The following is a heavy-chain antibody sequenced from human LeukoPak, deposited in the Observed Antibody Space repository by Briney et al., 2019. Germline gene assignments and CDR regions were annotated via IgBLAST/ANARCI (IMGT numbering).Heavy chain of an antibody. Sequence: GGSLRLSCVASGFTFDTYDMHWVRQTTGNGLEWVSGIGTTGDPYYPGSVKGRFTISRENAKNSLYLLMNSLRAGDTAVYYCAREAIYSSGWYGAFDIWGHGTMVTVSS. J-gene: IGHJ3*02. CDR3: AREAIYSSGWYGAFDI. CDR2: IGTTGDP. V-gene: IGHV3-13*05. CDR1: GFTFDTYD. D-gene: IGHD6-19*01.